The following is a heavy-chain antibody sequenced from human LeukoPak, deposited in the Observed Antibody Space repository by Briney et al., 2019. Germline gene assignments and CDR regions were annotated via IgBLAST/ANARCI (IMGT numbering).Heavy chain of an antibody. Sequence: ASVKVSCKASGYTFTSYYMHWVRQAPGQGLEWMGWINPNSGGTKYAQKFQGRVTMTRDTSISTAYMELSRLRSDDTAVYYCARYNIMGSTVDYWGQGTLVTVSS. D-gene: IGHD1-26*01. CDR2: INPNSGGT. V-gene: IGHV1-2*02. CDR1: GYTFTSYY. J-gene: IGHJ4*02. CDR3: ARYNIMGSTVDY.